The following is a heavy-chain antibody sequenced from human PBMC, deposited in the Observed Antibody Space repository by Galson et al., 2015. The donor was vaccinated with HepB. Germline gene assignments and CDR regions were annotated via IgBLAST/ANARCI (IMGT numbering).Heavy chain of an antibody. CDR1: GYTFTRYA. CDR3: ARDRITIFGVVIIDEWSGGMDV. D-gene: IGHD3-3*01. V-gene: IGHV1-3*01. J-gene: IGHJ6*02. CDR2: INAGNGNR. Sequence: SVKVSCKASGYTFTRYAMHWVRQAPGQRLEWMGWINAGNGNRKYSQKFQGRVTITRDTSASTAYMELSSLRSEDTAVYYCARDRITIFGVVIIDEWSGGMDVWGQGTTVTVSS.